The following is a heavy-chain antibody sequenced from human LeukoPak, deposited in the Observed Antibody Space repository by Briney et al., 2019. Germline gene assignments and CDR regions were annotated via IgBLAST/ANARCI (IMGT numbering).Heavy chain of an antibody. CDR2: IIPIFGTA. CDR3: ARGEGYCSGGSCYSYNWFDP. J-gene: IGHJ5*02. CDR1: GGTFSSYA. V-gene: IGHV1-69*06. Sequence: ASVEVSCKASGGTFSSYATSWVRQAPGQGLEWMGGIIPIFGTANYAQKFQGRVTITADKSTSTAYMELSSLRSEDTAVYYCARGEGYCSGGSCYSYNWFDPWGQGTLVTVSS. D-gene: IGHD2-15*01.